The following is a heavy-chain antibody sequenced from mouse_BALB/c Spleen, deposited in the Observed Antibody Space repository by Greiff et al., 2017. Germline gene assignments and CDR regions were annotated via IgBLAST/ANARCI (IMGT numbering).Heavy chain of an antibody. CDR1: GYTFTSYW. D-gene: IGHD6-1*01. J-gene: IGHJ4*01. CDR2: IYPGDGDT. Sequence: QVQLQQPGAELVKPGASVKLSCKASGYTFTSYWMNWVKQRPGQGLEWIGQIYPGDGDTNYNGKFKGKATLTADKSSSTAYMQLSSLTSEDSAVYFCARGGLSYYYAMDDWGQGTSVTVSS. V-gene: IGHV1-80*01. CDR3: ARGGLSYYYAMDD.